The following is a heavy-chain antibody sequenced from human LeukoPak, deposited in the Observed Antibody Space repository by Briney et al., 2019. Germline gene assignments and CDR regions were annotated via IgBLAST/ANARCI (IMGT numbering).Heavy chain of an antibody. CDR1: GFTFSSYG. CDR2: ISGSGGST. D-gene: IGHD4-17*01. V-gene: IGHV3-23*01. J-gene: IGHJ3*02. Sequence: GGSQRLSCAASGFTFSSYGMSWVRQAPGKGLEWVSAISGSGGSTYYADSVKGRFTISRDNSKNTLYLQMNSLRAEDTAVYYCAKLWTRTMTTVTVDAFDIWGQGTMVTVSS. CDR3: AKLWTRTMTTVTVDAFDI.